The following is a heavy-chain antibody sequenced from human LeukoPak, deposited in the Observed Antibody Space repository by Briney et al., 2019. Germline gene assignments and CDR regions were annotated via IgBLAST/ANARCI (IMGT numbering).Heavy chain of an antibody. Sequence: SVKVSCKASGGTFSSYAISWVRQAPGQGLEWMGRIIPILGIANYAQKFQGRVTITADKSTSTAYMELSSLRSEDTAVYYCARAPEYYYYYGMDVWGQGTTVTVSS. V-gene: IGHV1-69*04. J-gene: IGHJ6*02. D-gene: IGHD1-14*01. CDR1: GGTFSSYA. CDR3: ARAPEYYYYYGMDV. CDR2: IIPILGIA.